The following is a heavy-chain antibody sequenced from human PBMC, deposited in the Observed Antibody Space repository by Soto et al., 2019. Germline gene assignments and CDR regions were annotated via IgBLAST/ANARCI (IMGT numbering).Heavy chain of an antibody. CDR2: IKPGTSDI. Sequence: PXESVKISCKGFGYKFGSAWIGWVRQMPGKGLEWMGIIKPGTSDIRYSPSCRGHVTISADEAVSTAYLQWSSLKASDTAMYYCARQLSHICDSWGQGALVTVSS. V-gene: IGHV5-51*01. CDR1: GYKFGSAW. CDR3: ARQLSHICDS. J-gene: IGHJ4*02. D-gene: IGHD3-3*02.